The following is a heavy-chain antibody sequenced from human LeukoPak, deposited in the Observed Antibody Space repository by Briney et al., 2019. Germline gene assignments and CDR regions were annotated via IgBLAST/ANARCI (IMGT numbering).Heavy chain of an antibody. CDR3: ARGLSRIRGNWFDS. Sequence: SETLSLTCAVYGGSFSGYYWSWIRQPPGKGLEWIGSLFYSGSTYYNPSLKSRVSISVDTSKNHFSLKLSSVTAADTAVYYCARGLSRIRGNWFDSWGQGTLVTVSS. CDR2: LFYSGST. D-gene: IGHD3-10*01. V-gene: IGHV4-34*01. J-gene: IGHJ5*02. CDR1: GGSFSGYY.